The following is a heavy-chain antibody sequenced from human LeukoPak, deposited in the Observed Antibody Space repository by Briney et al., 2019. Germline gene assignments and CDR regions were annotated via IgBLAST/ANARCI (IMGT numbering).Heavy chain of an antibody. Sequence: GGSLRLSCAASGFTFSSYWMHWVRQAPGKGLVWVSRINSDGSSTSYADSVKGRFTISRDNAKNTLYLQMNSLRAEDTAVYYCAKPAGVALAGRVGASDYWGQGTLVTVSS. V-gene: IGHV3-74*01. CDR1: GFTFSSYW. J-gene: IGHJ4*02. D-gene: IGHD6-19*01. CDR2: INSDGSST. CDR3: AKPAGVALAGRVGASDY.